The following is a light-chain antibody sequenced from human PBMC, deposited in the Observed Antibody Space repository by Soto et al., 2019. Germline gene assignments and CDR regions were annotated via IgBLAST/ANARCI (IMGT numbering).Light chain of an antibody. V-gene: IGLV1-40*01. J-gene: IGLJ3*02. CDR1: SSNIGAGYD. CDR3: QTYDSSLSTGV. Sequence: QTVVTQPPSVSGAPGQRVTISCTGGSSNIGAGYDVHWYQHFPGTAPKLLIYGDSNRPSGVPDRVSGSKSGTSGSLAITGLQAEDEADYYCQTYDSSLSTGVFGGGTKLTVL. CDR2: GDS.